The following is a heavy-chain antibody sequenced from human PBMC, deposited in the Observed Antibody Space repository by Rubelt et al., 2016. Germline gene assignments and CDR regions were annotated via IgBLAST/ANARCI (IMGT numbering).Heavy chain of an antibody. D-gene: IGHD6-13*01. CDR1: GGSISVYY. Sequence: QVQLQESGPGLVKPSETLSLTCTVSGGSISVYYWSWIRQPPGKGLEWIGYISYSASTNYNPALRSRLTISVDTSKSHVSLRLNSVTAADTALYYCTRGGSSSHFPYCDYWGQGTLVTVSS. CDR2: ISYSAST. V-gene: IGHV4-59*12. CDR3: TRGGSSSHFPYCDY. J-gene: IGHJ4*02.